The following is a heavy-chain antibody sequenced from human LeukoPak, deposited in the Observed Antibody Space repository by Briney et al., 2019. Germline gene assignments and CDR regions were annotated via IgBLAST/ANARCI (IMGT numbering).Heavy chain of an antibody. CDR2: ISASGGST. J-gene: IGHJ4*02. V-gene: IGHV3-23*01. CDR3: AKRVAATPSSLFDY. CDR1: GVTFTNYG. D-gene: IGHD2-15*01. Sequence: PGGSLRLSCAVSGVTFTNYGMTWVRQAPGKGLEWVSAISASGGSTYYADSVKGRFTISRDDSKNTLYLQMNSLRAEDTAVYYCAKRVAATPSSLFDYWGQGTLVTVSS.